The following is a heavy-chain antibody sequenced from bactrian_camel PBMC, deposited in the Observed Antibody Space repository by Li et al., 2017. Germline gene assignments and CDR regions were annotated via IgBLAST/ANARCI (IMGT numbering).Heavy chain of an antibody. J-gene: IGHJ7*01. D-gene: IGHD6*01. CDR2: IYDDDA. Sequence: HVQLVESGGDLVQPGGSLRLSCATSGFTFSAYYMNWVRQAPGKGLEWVSGIYDDDAHYTDSVKGRFTISRDNAKNTVYLQLNSLKTEDMAMYYCAKYGGGWYVFGMDYWGKGTQVTVS. CDR1: GFTFSAYY. V-gene: IGHV3S6*01.